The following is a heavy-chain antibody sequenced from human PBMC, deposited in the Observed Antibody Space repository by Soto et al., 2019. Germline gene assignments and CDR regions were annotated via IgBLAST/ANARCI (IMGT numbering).Heavy chain of an antibody. CDR2: SDGSST. Sequence: EVQLVESGGGLVQPGGSLRLSCAASGFTFSRYWMHWVRQAPGKGLVWVSRSDGSSTSYADSVKGRFTISRDNAKNTLYLQMNSLRAEDTAVYYCVRTSLVVAAATREDYWGQGTLVTVSS. D-gene: IGHD2-15*01. J-gene: IGHJ4*02. CDR1: GFTFSRYW. V-gene: IGHV3-74*01. CDR3: VRTSLVVAAATREDY.